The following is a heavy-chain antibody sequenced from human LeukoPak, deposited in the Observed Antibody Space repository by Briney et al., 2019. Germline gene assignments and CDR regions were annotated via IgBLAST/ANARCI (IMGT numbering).Heavy chain of an antibody. Sequence: GASVKVSCKASGGTFSSYAISWVRQAPGQGLEWMGGIIPIFGTANYAQKFQGRVTITADESTSTACMELSSLRSEDTAVYYCASGYCSSTSCYLGYFDYWGQGTLVTVSS. CDR1: GGTFSSYA. V-gene: IGHV1-69*13. D-gene: IGHD2-2*01. CDR2: IIPIFGTA. CDR3: ASGYCSSTSCYLGYFDY. J-gene: IGHJ4*02.